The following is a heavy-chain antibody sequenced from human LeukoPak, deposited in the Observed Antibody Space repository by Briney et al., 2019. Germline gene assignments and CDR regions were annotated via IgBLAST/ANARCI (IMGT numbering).Heavy chain of an antibody. CDR1: GGPFSSSD. Sequence: SETLTLTCAVYGGPFSSSDWSWIRQPPGKGLEWIGEINHSGSTNYNPSLKSRVTISVDTAKNQSSLKLSSVSAAYTAVYYCERGVLVRGVMHHPDCYFDLWGRGTLVTVSS. CDR2: INHSGST. V-gene: IGHV4-34*01. D-gene: IGHD3-10*01. J-gene: IGHJ2*01. CDR3: ERGVLVRGVMHHPDCYFDL.